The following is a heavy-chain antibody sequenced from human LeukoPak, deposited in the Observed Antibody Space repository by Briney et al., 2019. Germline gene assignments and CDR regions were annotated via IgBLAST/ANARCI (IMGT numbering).Heavy chain of an antibody. CDR2: ISTYNGNP. Sequence: ASVKVSCKPSRYTSIKYDISWVRQTPGHGLEWMGWISTYNGNPNSARALQGRVPMTTDRSTSTAYMEVRSLRSDDTAVYYCARDGGPPRTFRYNGLDVWGQGTTVTVSS. CDR3: ARDGGPPRTFRYNGLDV. J-gene: IGHJ6*02. CDR1: RYTSIKYD. V-gene: IGHV1-18*01. D-gene: IGHD2-21*01.